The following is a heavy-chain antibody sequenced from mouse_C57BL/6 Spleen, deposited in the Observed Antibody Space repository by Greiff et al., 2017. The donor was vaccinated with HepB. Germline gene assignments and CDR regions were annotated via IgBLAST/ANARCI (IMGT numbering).Heavy chain of an antibody. CDR2: ISDGGSYT. CDR3: ARDSAYYYGSSYDY. J-gene: IGHJ2*01. CDR1: GFTFSSYA. D-gene: IGHD1-1*01. Sequence: EVQLVESGGGLVKPGGSLKLSCAASGFTFSSYAMSWVRQTPEKRLEWVATISDGGSYTYYPDNVKGRFTISRDNAKNNLYLQMSHLKSEDTAMYYCARDSAYYYGSSYDYWGQGTTLTVSS. V-gene: IGHV5-4*01.